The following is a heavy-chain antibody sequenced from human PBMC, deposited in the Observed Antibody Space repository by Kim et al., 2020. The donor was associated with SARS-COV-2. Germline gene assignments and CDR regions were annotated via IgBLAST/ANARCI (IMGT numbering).Heavy chain of an antibody. D-gene: IGHD4-17*01. CDR3: ARAPSVGMDV. CDR2: T. V-gene: IGHV1-46*01. J-gene: IGHJ6*02. Sequence: TSYEQKFQGRVTMTRDTSTSTVYMELSSLRSEDTAVYYCARAPSVGMDVWGQGTTVTVSS.